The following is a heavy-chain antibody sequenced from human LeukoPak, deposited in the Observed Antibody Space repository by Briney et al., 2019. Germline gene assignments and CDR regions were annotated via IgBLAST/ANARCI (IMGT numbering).Heavy chain of an antibody. Sequence: GSLRLSCAASGFTFSSYEMNWVRQAPGKGLEWIGSIYYSGSTYYNPSLKSRVTISVDTSKNQFSLKLSSVTAADTAVYYCARSVDSSGWYPDAFDIWGQGTMVTVSS. J-gene: IGHJ3*02. CDR1: GFTFSSYE. CDR3: ARSVDSSGWYPDAFDI. V-gene: IGHV4-59*05. CDR2: IYYSGST. D-gene: IGHD6-19*01.